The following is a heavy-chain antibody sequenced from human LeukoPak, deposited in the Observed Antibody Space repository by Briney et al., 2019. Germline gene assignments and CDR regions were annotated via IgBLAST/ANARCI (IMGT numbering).Heavy chain of an antibody. J-gene: IGHJ3*02. D-gene: IGHD6-13*01. Sequence: GGSLRLSCAASGFTFSSYGMNWVRQAPGKGLEWVSTISGSGGSTNYADSVKGRFTISRDNAKNSLYLQMNSLRAEDTALYYCARVERAAADAFDIWGQGTMVTVSS. CDR3: ARVERAAADAFDI. V-gene: IGHV3-23*01. CDR1: GFTFSSYG. CDR2: ISGSGGST.